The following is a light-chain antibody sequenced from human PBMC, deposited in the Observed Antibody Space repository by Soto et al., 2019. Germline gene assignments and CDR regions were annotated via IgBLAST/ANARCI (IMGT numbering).Light chain of an antibody. CDR2: EVS. CDR3: MQGRKLPHT. Sequence: EIVMTQTPLSLSVTPGQPASISCTSSQSLVYKDAKAYVYWYLQKPGQPPQLLIYEVSKRFSGVPDRVSGSGAGTDFTLKISRVEAEDAGVYYCMQGRKLPHTVGQGTKLEIK. V-gene: IGKV2D-29*01. J-gene: IGKJ2*01. CDR1: QSLVYKDAKAY.